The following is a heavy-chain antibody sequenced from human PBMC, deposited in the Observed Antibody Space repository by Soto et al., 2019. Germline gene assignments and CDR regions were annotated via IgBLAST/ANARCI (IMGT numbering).Heavy chain of an antibody. CDR2: ISPYNGNT. Sequence: QVQMVQSGAEVKKPGASVNVSCKASGYPITDYGITWVRQAPGQGLEWMGWISPYNGNTNYAQKYQGRVTMTTDTSTSTAYMELTNLRSDDTATYYCARGTVTAAEYWGQGTLVTVSS. CDR3: ARGTVTAAEY. D-gene: IGHD2-21*02. V-gene: IGHV1-18*01. J-gene: IGHJ4*02. CDR1: GYPITDYG.